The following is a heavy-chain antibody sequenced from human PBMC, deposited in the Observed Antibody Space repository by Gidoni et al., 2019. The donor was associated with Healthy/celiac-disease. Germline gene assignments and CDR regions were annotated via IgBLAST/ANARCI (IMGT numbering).Heavy chain of an antibody. D-gene: IGHD3-3*02. CDR2: ISGSCGST. CDR3: AKDIRVAEGY. CDR1: GFTFSSYA. V-gene: IGHV3-23*01. Sequence: EVQLLESGGGLVQTGGSLRLSCEAYGFTFSSYAMSWVRQAPGKGLGWVSAISGSCGSTYYADSVKGRFTISIDNSKNTLYLQRNSLRAEDTAVYYCAKDIRVAEGYWGQGTLVTVSS. J-gene: IGHJ4*02.